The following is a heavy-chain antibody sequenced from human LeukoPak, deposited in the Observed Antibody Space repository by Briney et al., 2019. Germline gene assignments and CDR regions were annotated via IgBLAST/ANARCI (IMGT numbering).Heavy chain of an antibody. Sequence: ESGGSLRLSCAASGFTFSSYSMNWVRQAPGKGLEWVSSISSSSSYIYYADSVKGRFTISRDNAKNSLYLQMNSLRAEDTAVYYCATYQGGELAFDYWGQGTLVTVPS. CDR1: GFTFSSYS. D-gene: IGHD1-26*01. CDR3: ATYQGGELAFDY. V-gene: IGHV3-21*01. CDR2: ISSSSSYI. J-gene: IGHJ4*02.